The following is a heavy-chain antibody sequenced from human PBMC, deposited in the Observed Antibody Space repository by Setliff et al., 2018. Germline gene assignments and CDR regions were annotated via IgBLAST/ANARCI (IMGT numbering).Heavy chain of an antibody. J-gene: IGHJ3*01. D-gene: IGHD7-27*01. CDR1: GGSISSGDYY. Sequence: SETLSLTCTVSGGSISSGDYYWSWIRQPPGKGLEWIGYIYSSGSTYYNPSLKSRVSISVDTSKNQFSLKLSSVTAADTAVYYCARKMGTIAFDFWGQGTMVTVSS. CDR3: ARKMGTIAFDF. CDR2: IYSSGST. V-gene: IGHV4-30-4*08.